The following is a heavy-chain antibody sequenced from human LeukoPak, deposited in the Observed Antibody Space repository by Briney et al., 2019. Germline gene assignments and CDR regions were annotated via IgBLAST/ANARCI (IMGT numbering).Heavy chain of an antibody. J-gene: IGHJ4*02. CDR3: ARGQDSGSYFDY. CDR2: INHSGST. CDR1: GGSFSGYY. Sequence: PSETLSLTCAVYGGSFSGYYWSWIRQPPGKGLEWIGEINHSGSTNYNPSLKSRVTISVDTSKNQFSPKLSSVTAADTAVYYCARGQDSGSYFDYWGQGTLVTVSS. D-gene: IGHD1-26*01. V-gene: IGHV4-34*01.